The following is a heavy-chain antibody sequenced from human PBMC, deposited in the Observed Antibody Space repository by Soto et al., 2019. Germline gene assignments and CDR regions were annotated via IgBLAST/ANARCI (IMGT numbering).Heavy chain of an antibody. D-gene: IGHD1-26*01. J-gene: IGHJ4*02. CDR1: GGSISSSSYY. CDR3: ARRSIVGATTNYDY. CDR2: IYYSGST. V-gene: IGHV4-39*01. Sequence: QLQLQESGPGLVKPSETLSLTCTVSGGSISSSSYYWGWIRQPPGKGLEWIGSIYYSGSTYYNPSRKSRRTISVDTSMTPFSLKLRSVTAADTAVYYCARRSIVGATTNYDYWGQGTLVTVSS.